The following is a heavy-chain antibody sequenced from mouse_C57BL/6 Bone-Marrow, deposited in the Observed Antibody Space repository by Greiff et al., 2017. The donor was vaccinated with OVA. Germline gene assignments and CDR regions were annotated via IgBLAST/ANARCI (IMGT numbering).Heavy chain of an antibody. CDR2: IRLKSDNYAT. CDR1: GFTFSNYW. J-gene: IGHJ2*01. D-gene: IGHD2-12*01. CDR3: TGRRGYYFDY. Sequence: EVKLMESGGGLVQPGGSMKLSCVASGFTFSNYWMNWVRQSPEKGLEWVAQIRLKSDNYATHYAESVKGRFTISRDDSKSSVYLQMNNLRAEDTGIYYCTGRRGYYFDYWGQGTTLTVSS. V-gene: IGHV6-3*01.